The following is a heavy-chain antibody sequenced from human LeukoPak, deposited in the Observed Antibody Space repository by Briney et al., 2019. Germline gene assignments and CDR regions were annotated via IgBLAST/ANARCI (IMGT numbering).Heavy chain of an antibody. J-gene: IGHJ4*02. CDR3: ATGGYCSSSSCLGDY. CDR2: IYYSGTT. V-gene: IGHV4-59*03. Sequence: ESSETLSLTCTVSGDSIRSYYWSWIRQPPGEGLEWIRYIYYSGTTHYNPSLKSRVTISVDTSKKQFSLKLSSVTAADTAVYYCATGGYCSSSSCLGDYWGQRTLVTVSS. D-gene: IGHD2-2*01. CDR1: GDSIRSYY.